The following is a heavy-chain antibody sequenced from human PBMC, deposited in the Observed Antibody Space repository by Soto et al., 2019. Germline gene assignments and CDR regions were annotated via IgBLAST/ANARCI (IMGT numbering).Heavy chain of an antibody. D-gene: IGHD2-15*01. CDR3: AIAAEPYYYYMDC. V-gene: IGHV1-69*02. Sequence: GASVKVSCKASGGTFSSYTISWVRQAPGQGLEWMGRIIPILGIANYAQKFQGRVTITADKSTSTAYMELSSLRSEDTAVYYCAIAAEPYYYYMDCWGKGTTVTVAS. J-gene: IGHJ6*03. CDR2: IIPILGIA. CDR1: GGTFSSYT.